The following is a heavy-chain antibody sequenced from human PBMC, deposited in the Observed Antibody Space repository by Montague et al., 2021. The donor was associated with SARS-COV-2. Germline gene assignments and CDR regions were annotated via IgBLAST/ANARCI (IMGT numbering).Heavy chain of an antibody. Sequence: SETLSLTCAVSGDSISTDNYWTWVRLPPGKGLEWFGEIYHTGSTKYKQSLKSRVSMTFDKSCNQFSLRLTSVTAADKAIYYCARKGSGRSDLAYWGQGTLVTVSS. J-gene: IGHJ4*02. CDR2: IYHTGST. CDR3: ARKGSGRSDLAY. D-gene: IGHD1-26*01. CDR1: GDSISTDNY. V-gene: IGHV4-4*02.